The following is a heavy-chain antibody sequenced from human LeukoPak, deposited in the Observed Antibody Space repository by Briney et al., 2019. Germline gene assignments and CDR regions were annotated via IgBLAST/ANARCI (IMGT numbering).Heavy chain of an antibody. CDR1: GFTFDDYA. V-gene: IGHV3-23*01. CDR2: ISGSGGST. D-gene: IGHD3-22*01. CDR3: AKDSGTTNYYDSSGTFDY. Sequence: PGGSLRLSCAASGFTFDDYAMSWVRQAPGKGLEWVSAISGSGGSTYYADSVKGRFTISRDNSKNTLYLQMNSLRAEDTAVYYCAKDSGTTNYYDSSGTFDYWGQGTLVTVSS. J-gene: IGHJ4*02.